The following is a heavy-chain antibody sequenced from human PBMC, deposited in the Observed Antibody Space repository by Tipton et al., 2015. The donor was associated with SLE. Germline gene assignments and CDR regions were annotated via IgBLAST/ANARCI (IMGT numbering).Heavy chain of an antibody. J-gene: IGHJ2*01. CDR3: ARTAGRSVKLWYFDL. CDR1: GGPISSYY. D-gene: IGHD5-18*01. Sequence: LRLSCTVSGGPISSYYWSWIRQPPGKGLEWIGYIYYSGSTNYNPSLKSRVTISVDTSKNQFTLKLSTVTAADTAVYYCARTAGRSVKLWYFDLWGRGTLVTVSS. CDR2: IYYSGST. V-gene: IGHV4-59*12.